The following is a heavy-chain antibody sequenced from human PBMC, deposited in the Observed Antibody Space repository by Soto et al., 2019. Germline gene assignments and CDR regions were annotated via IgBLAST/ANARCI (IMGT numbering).Heavy chain of an antibody. CDR3: ARQSRDYHDNSGYYCPFDY. CDR1: GYSFTSYW. Sequence: GESLKISCKGSGYSFTSYWIGWVRQMPGKGLEWMGIIYPGDSDTRYSPSFQGQVTISADKSISTAYLQWSSLKASDTAMYYCARQSRDYHDNSGYYCPFDYWGQGTLVPGSA. J-gene: IGHJ4*02. D-gene: IGHD3-22*01. V-gene: IGHV5-51*01. CDR2: IYPGDSDT.